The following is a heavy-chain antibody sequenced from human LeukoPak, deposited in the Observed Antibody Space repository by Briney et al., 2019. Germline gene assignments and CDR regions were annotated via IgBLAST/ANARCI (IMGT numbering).Heavy chain of an antibody. V-gene: IGHV3-23*01. Sequence: GPSLRLSCAASGFTFSSYAMSGVRQAPGKGLEWVSAISGSGGSTSYADAVKGLFTTSRDNSKNTLYLQMNSLRAEGTAVYYCAKFRPRVVPPYYYGMDVWGQGTTVTVSS. J-gene: IGHJ6*02. CDR2: ISGSGGST. CDR1: GFTFSSYA. CDR3: AKFRPRVVPPYYYGMDV. D-gene: IGHD2-2*01.